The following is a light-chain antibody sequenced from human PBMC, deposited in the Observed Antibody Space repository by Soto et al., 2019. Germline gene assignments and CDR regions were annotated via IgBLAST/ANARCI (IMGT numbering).Light chain of an antibody. CDR1: SSDVGGYNY. Sequence: QSALTQPPSASGSPGQSVTISCTGTSSDVGGYNYVSWYQQHPGKAPKLMIYEVTKRPSGVPDRFSGSKSGKTASLTVSGLLAEDEADYYCSSHAGIINVVFGGGTKLTVL. CDR3: SSHAGIINVV. J-gene: IGLJ3*02. V-gene: IGLV2-8*01. CDR2: EVT.